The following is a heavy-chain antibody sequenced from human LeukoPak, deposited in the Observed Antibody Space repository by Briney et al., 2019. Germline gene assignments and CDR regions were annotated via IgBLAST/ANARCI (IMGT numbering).Heavy chain of an antibody. CDR1: GYTFTSYY. J-gene: IGHJ4*02. V-gene: IGHV1-46*01. D-gene: IGHD3-22*01. CDR3: ARDLTYYDSSGYYHY. Sequence: ASVKVSCKASGYTFTSYYMHWVRQAPGQGLEWMGIINPSGGSTSYAQKFQGRVTMTRDTSTSTVYMELSSLRSDDTAVYYCARDLTYYDSSGYYHYWGQGTLVTVSS. CDR2: INPSGGST.